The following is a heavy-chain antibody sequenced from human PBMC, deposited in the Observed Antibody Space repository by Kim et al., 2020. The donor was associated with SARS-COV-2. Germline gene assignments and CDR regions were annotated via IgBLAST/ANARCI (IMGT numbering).Heavy chain of an antibody. V-gene: IGHV4-34*01. J-gene: IGHJ6*02. D-gene: IGHD3-22*01. CDR2: INHSGST. CDR3: ARGSTSSGYYLGSYYYYGMDV. CDR1: GGSFSGYY. Sequence: YAVYGGSFSGYYWSWIRQPPGKGLEWIGEINHSGSTNYNPSLKSRVTISVDTSKNQFSLKLSSVTAADTAVYYCARGSTSSGYYLGSYYYYGMDVWGQGTTVTVSS.